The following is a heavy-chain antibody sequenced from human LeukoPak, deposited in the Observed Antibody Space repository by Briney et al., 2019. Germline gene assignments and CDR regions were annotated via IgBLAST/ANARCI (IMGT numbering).Heavy chain of an antibody. V-gene: IGHV3-53*01. CDR2: IYSGGST. Sequence: GGSLRLSCAASGFTVSSNYMSWVRQAPGKGLEWVSVIYSGGSTYYADSVKGRFTISRDNSKNTLYLQMNSLRAEDTAVYYCASHTWGAAPFYYYMDVWGKGTTVTVSS. D-gene: IGHD6-6*01. CDR3: ASHTWGAAPFYYYMDV. J-gene: IGHJ6*03. CDR1: GFTVSSNY.